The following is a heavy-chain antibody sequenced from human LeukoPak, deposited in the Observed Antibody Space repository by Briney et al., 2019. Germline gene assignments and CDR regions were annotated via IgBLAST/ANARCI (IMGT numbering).Heavy chain of an antibody. Sequence: SETLSLTCTVSGGSISSSSYYWGWIRQPAGKGLEWIGSIYYSGSTYYNPSLKSRVTISVDTSKNQFSLKLSSVTAADTAVYYCARTNYYDSSGYCYLDYWGQGTLVTVSS. CDR2: IYYSGST. J-gene: IGHJ4*02. D-gene: IGHD3-22*01. V-gene: IGHV4-39*01. CDR1: GGSISSSSYY. CDR3: ARTNYYDSSGYCYLDY.